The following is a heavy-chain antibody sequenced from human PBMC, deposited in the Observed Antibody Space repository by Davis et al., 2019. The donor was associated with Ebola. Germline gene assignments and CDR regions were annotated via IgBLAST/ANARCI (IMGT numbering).Heavy chain of an antibody. CDR3: ARATHFDY. CDR2: ISWDGGRT. D-gene: IGHD5-12*01. Sequence: PWGSLRLSCAASGFTFGDSAMHWVRQVPGKGLEWVSDISWDGGRTYYGDSVRGRFTISRDNSKKALYLQMNSLRAEDTAVYYCARATHFDYWGQGTLVTVSS. V-gene: IGHV3-43D*03. CDR1: GFTFGDSA. J-gene: IGHJ4*02.